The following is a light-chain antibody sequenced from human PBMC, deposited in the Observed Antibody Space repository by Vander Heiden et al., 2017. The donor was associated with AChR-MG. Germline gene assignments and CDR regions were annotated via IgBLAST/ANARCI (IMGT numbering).Light chain of an antibody. J-gene: IGLJ3*02. CDR3: AAWDDRLHGWV. CDR2: NNY. V-gene: IGLV1-44*01. CDR1: SSNIGRNT. Sequence: QSVLTQPPSASGSPWQRVTISCSGSSSNIGRNTVNWYQQLPGTAPKLLIYNNYQRPSGVPDRFSGSKSGTSASLAISGLQSEDEADYYCAAWDDRLHGWVFGGGTKLTVL.